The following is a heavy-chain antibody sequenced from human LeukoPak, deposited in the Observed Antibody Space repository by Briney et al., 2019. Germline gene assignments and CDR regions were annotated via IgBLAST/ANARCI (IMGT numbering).Heavy chain of an antibody. D-gene: IGHD1-7*01. CDR1: GGSISSGGYS. Sequence: SQTLSLTCAVSGGSISSGGYSWSWIRQPPGKGLEWIGYIYHSGSTYYNPSLKSRVTISVDTSKNQFSLKLSSVTAADTAVYYCARLKGNYLLDYWGQGTLVTVSS. V-gene: IGHV4-30-2*01. CDR2: IYHSGST. J-gene: IGHJ4*02. CDR3: ARLKGNYLLDY.